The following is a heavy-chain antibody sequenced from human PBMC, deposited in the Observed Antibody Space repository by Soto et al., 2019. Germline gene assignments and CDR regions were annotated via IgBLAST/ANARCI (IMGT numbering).Heavy chain of an antibody. Sequence: ASVKVSCKASGYTFTSYGISWVRQAPGQGLEWMGWISAYNGNTNYAQKLQGRVTMTTDTSTSTAHMELRSLRSDDTAVYYCARDQWYYDSSGYYGAFDIWGQGTMVTVSS. CDR1: GYTFTSYG. V-gene: IGHV1-18*04. D-gene: IGHD3-22*01. J-gene: IGHJ3*02. CDR2: ISAYNGNT. CDR3: ARDQWYYDSSGYYGAFDI.